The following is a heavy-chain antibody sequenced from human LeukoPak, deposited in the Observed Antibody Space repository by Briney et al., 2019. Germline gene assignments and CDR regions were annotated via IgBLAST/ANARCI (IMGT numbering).Heavy chain of an antibody. D-gene: IGHD5-18*01. CDR1: GGSFSGYY. V-gene: IGHV4-34*01. CDR2: INHSGST. CDR3: ARHKWTPPYRYREGPFDY. Sequence: SETLSLTCAVYGGSFSGYYWSWIRQPPGKGLEWIGEINHSGSTNYNPSLKSRVTISVDTSKNQFSLKLSSVTAADTAVYYCARHKWTPPYRYREGPFDYWGQGTLVTVSS. J-gene: IGHJ4*02.